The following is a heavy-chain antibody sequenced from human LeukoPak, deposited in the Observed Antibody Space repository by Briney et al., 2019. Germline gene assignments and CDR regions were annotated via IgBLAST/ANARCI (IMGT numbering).Heavy chain of an antibody. CDR2: ISAYNGNT. J-gene: IGHJ4*02. Sequence: ASVKVSCKASGYTFTSYGISWVRQAPGRGLEWMGWISAYNGNTNYAQKLQGRVTMTTDTSTSTAYMELRSLRSDDTAVYYCARDRRRHLEDYYDSSGYYYNYWGQGTLVTVSS. D-gene: IGHD3-22*01. CDR1: GYTFTSYG. CDR3: ARDRRRHLEDYYDSSGYYYNY. V-gene: IGHV1-18*04.